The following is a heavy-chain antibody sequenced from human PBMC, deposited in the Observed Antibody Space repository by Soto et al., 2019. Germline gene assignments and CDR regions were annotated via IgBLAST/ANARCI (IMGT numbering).Heavy chain of an antibody. CDR1: GFTFNNYA. CDR3: ARDLVAKPAY. CDR2: ISGSGGNT. J-gene: IGHJ4*02. Sequence: EVQLLESGGGLVQPGGSLRLSCAASGFTFNNYAMSWVRQAPGKGLEWVSLISGSGGNTYYADSVKGRFTISRDSSKNTLYLQMNSLRAEDTAIYYCARDLVAKPAYWGQGTLVTVSS. D-gene: IGHD2-21*01. V-gene: IGHV3-23*01.